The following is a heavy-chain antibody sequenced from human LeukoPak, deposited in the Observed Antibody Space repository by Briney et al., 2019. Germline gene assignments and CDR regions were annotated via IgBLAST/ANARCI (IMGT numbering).Heavy chain of an antibody. CDR2: ISYDGKNK. Sequence: GGSLRLSCAASGFTFSSYGMHWVRQAPGKGLEWVAVISYDGKNKYYSDSVKGRFTISRDNSENTLSLQMNSLRPEDAAVYYCAKAPVTTCRGAFCYPFDYWGLGTLVTVSS. D-gene: IGHD2-15*01. J-gene: IGHJ4*02. CDR1: GFTFSSYG. V-gene: IGHV3-30*18. CDR3: AKAPVTTCRGAFCYPFDY.